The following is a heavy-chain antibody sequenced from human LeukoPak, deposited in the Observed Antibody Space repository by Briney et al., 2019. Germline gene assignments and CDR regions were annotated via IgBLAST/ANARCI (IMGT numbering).Heavy chain of an antibody. D-gene: IGHD6-6*01. Sequence: SETLSLTCAVSGGSFSSYYWSWIRQPPGKGLEWIGYIYYSGSTNYNPSLKSRVTISVYPSKTQFSLKLSSVTAADTAVYYCARESSSSSRWFDRWGQGTLVTVSS. CDR2: IYYSGST. CDR3: ARESSSSSRWFDR. J-gene: IGHJ5*02. CDR1: GGSFSSYY. V-gene: IGHV4-59*01.